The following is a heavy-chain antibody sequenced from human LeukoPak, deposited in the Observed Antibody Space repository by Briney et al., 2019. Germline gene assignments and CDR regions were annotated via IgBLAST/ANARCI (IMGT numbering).Heavy chain of an antibody. CDR3: AREPYNWNYVAFDI. V-gene: IGHV3-48*01. CDR1: GFTFSSYW. D-gene: IGHD1-7*01. J-gene: IGHJ3*02. CDR2: ISSSSSTI. Sequence: PGGSLRLSCAASGFTFSSYWMNWVRQAPGKGLEWVSYISSSSSTIYYADSVKGRFTISRDNAKNSLYLQMNSLRAEDTAVYYCAREPYNWNYVAFDIWGQGTMVTVSS.